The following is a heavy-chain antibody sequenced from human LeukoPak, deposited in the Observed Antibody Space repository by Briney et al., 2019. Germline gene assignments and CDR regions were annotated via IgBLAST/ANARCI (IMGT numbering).Heavy chain of an antibody. Sequence: GGSLRLSCAASGFTVSSNYMSWVRQAPGKGLEWFSDIYNGGSTYYADSVKGRFTISRHNSKNTLYLQMNSLRAEDTAVYYCARVKTSGWYLYWGQGTLVTVSS. D-gene: IGHD6-19*01. CDR3: ARVKTSGWYLY. J-gene: IGHJ4*02. V-gene: IGHV3-53*04. CDR2: IYNGGST. CDR1: GFTVSSNY.